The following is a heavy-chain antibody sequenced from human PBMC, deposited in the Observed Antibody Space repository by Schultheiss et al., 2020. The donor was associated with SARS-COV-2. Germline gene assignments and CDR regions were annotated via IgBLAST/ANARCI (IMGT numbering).Heavy chain of an antibody. CDR3: ARDRSGWVAAAGTANDAFDI. Sequence: GESLKISCAASGFTFSSYAMSWVRQAPGKGLEWVSAISGSGGSTYYADSVKGRFTISRDNSKNTLYLQMNSLRAEDTAVYYCARDRSGWVAAAGTANDAFDIWGQGTMVTVSS. CDR1: GFTFSSYA. J-gene: IGHJ3*02. V-gene: IGHV3-23*01. CDR2: ISGSGGST. D-gene: IGHD6-13*01.